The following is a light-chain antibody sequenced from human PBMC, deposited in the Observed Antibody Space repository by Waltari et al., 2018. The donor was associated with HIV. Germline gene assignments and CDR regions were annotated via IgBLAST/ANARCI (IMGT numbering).Light chain of an antibody. CDR2: RDT. Sequence: QSALTQPPSASGPPGPSATLSCHGPRSAVAAYHYATWYQQHPGKPPNLIIYRDTNRPSGVPDRFSASKSGNTASLTVSGLQTDDEADYYCSSYAGSNTLIFGGGTNLIVL. J-gene: IGLJ2*01. CDR1: RSAVAAYHY. V-gene: IGLV2-8*01. CDR3: SSYAGSNTLI.